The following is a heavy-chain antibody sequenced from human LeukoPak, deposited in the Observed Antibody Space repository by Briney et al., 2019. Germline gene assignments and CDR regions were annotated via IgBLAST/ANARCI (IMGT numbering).Heavy chain of an antibody. CDR2: ITDDGYNT. V-gene: IGHV3-23*01. Sequence: PGGSLRLSCAASGFTFSAFAMTWVRQAPGKGLEWVSPITDDGYNTYSADSVKGRITFSRDNSKNTLSVQLRSLRAEDTAVYYCAKDLSYTSGASDHWGQGTLVTVSS. CDR1: GFTFSAFA. J-gene: IGHJ4*02. CDR3: AKDLSYTSGASDH. D-gene: IGHD6-19*01.